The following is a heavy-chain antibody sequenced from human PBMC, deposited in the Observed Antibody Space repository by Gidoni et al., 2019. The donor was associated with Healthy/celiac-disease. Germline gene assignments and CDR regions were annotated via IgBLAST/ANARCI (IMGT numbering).Heavy chain of an antibody. CDR1: CGSISSYY. J-gene: IGHJ4*02. V-gene: IGHV4-4*07. D-gene: IGHD4-17*01. CDR2: IYTSGST. Sequence: QVQLQDSAPGLVKPSETLSLTCTVACGSISSYYWSWIRQPAGKGLEWIGRIYTSGSTNYNPSLKSRVTMSVDTYKNQFSLKLSSGTAADTAVYYCAREHRNGDYEGYYFDYWGQGTMVTVSS. CDR3: AREHRNGDYEGYYFDY.